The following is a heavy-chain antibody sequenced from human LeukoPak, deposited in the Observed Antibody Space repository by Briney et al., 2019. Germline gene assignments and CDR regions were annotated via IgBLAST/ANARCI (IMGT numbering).Heavy chain of an antibody. Sequence: PSETLSLTCTVSGGSISSGDYYWSWIRQPPGKGLEWIRYIYYSGSTYYNPSLKSRVTISVDTSKNQFSLKLSSVTAADTAVYYCARDRGDYCSSTSCYGGVDYWGQGTLVTVSS. CDR1: GGSISSGDYY. D-gene: IGHD2-2*01. CDR3: ARDRGDYCSSTSCYGGVDY. J-gene: IGHJ4*02. V-gene: IGHV4-30-4*08. CDR2: IYYSGST.